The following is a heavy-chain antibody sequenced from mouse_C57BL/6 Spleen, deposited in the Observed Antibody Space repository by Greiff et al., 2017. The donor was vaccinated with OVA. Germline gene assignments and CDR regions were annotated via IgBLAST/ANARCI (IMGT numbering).Heavy chain of an antibody. D-gene: IGHD2-3*01. CDR1: GYTFTDYN. J-gene: IGHJ4*01. CDR3: ARFDGYYDAMDY. V-gene: IGHV1-18*01. Sequence: VHVKQSGPELVKPGASVKIPCKASGYTFTDYNMDWVKQSHGKSLEWIGDINPNNGGTIYNQKFKGKATLTVDTSSSTAYMELRSLTSEDTAVYYCARFDGYYDAMDYWGQGTSVTVSS. CDR2: INPNNGGT.